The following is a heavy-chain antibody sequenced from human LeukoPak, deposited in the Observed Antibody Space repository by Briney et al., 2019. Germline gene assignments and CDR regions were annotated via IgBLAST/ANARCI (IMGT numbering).Heavy chain of an antibody. D-gene: IGHD3-22*01. Sequence: GGSLRLSCAASGCTFSSYAMSWVRQAPGKGLEWVSAISGSGGSTYYADSVKGRFTISRDNSKNTLYLQMNSLSAEDTAVYYCAKCHYDSSGIVAFDIWGQGTMVTVSS. CDR3: AKCHYDSSGIVAFDI. CDR2: ISGSGGST. CDR1: GCTFSSYA. J-gene: IGHJ3*02. V-gene: IGHV3-23*01.